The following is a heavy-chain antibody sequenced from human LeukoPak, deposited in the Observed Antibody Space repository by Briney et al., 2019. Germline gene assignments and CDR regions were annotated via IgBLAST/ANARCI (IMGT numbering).Heavy chain of an antibody. CDR1: GFTFSSYS. CDR2: ISSSSSYI. J-gene: IGHJ3*02. D-gene: IGHD3-22*01. V-gene: IGHV3-21*04. CDR3: ARDSESSSYLSPMYGFDI. Sequence: GGSLRLSCAASGFTFSSYSMNWVRQAPGKGLEWVSSISSSSSYIYYADSVKGRFTISRDNAKNSLYLQMNSLRADDTAFYYCARDSESSSYLSPMYGFDIWGQGTTVTVFS.